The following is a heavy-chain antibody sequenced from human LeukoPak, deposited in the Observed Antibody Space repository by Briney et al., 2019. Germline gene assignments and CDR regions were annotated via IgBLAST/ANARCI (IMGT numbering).Heavy chain of an antibody. V-gene: IGHV4-34*01. Sequence: SETLSLTCAVYGGSLNGHYWSWIRQPPGKGLEWIGEGSESGGTKFNPSLKSRVTISADTSKNQFSLKLNSVTAADTAVYYCAKNGRSGFSFDPWGQGTLVTVSS. D-gene: IGHD3-3*01. CDR3: AKNGRSGFSFDP. J-gene: IGHJ5*02. CDR1: GGSLNGHY. CDR2: GSESGGT.